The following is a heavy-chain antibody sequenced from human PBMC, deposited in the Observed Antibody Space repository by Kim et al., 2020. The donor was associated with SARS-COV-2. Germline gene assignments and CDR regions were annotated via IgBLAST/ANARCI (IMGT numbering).Heavy chain of an antibody. D-gene: IGHD3-16*01. CDR1: GFTFSGYG. CDR2: ISTSSTYI. V-gene: IGHV3-21*01. J-gene: IGHJ4*02. CDR3: AAEPRDDDTIDY. Sequence: GGSLRRSCAASGFTFSGYGMNWVRQAPGKGLEWVSYISTSSTYIYYADSMRGRFTISRDNAKNSLYLQMNSLRAEDTAVYYCAAEPRDDDTIDYWGQGTLVTVSS.